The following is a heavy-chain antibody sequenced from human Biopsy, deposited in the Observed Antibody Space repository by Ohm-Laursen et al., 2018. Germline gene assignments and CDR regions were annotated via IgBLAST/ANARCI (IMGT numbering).Heavy chain of an antibody. J-gene: IGHJ3*02. D-gene: IGHD1-14*01. CDR1: GYTFTSFG. CDR2: INAYKGDT. CDR3: ARDLTRHPRRGAFDI. Sequence: GASVTVFCKTSGYTFTSFGFSWVRQAPGQGLEWLGWINAYKGDTDYAQKLQGRVSITTDTSTTTTYMELRSLRSDDTAVYYCARDLTRHPRRGAFDIWGQGTLVTVSS. V-gene: IGHV1-18*01.